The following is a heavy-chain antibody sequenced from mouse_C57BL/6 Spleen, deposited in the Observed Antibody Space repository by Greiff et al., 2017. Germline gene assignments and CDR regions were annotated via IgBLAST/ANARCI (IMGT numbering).Heavy chain of an antibody. CDR2: IYPGSGST. D-gene: IGHD2-5*01. J-gene: IGHJ4*01. V-gene: IGHV1-55*01. CDR3: ARRDSNYLYAMDY. CDR1: GYTFTSYW. Sequence: VHLVESGAELVKPGASVKMSCKASGYTFTSYWITWVKQRPGQGLEWIGDIYPGSGSTNYNEKFKSKATLTVDTSSSTAYMQLSSLTSEDSAVYYCARRDSNYLYAMDYWGQGTSVTVSS.